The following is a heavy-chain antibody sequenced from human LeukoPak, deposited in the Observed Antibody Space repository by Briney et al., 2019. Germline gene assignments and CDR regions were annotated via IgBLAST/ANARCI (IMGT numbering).Heavy chain of an antibody. CDR2: IYYSGST. D-gene: IGHD3-3*01. CDR1: GDSISGFY. V-gene: IGHV4-59*12. J-gene: IGHJ4*02. Sequence: SETLSLTCTVSGDSISGFYWSWIRQPPGKGLEWIGYIYYSGSTNYNPSLKSRVTISVDTSKNQFSLKLSSVTAADTAVYYCAREVPLRFFDYWGQGTPVTVSS. CDR3: AREVPLRFFDY.